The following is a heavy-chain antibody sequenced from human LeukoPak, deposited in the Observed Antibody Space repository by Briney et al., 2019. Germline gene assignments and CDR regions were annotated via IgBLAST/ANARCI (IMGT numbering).Heavy chain of an antibody. D-gene: IGHD1-26*01. V-gene: IGHV1-69*04. Sequence: SVKVSCKASGGTFSSYAISWVRQAPGQGLEWMGRIIPILGIANYAQKFQGRVTITADKSTSTAYMELSSLRSEDTAVYYCARVSGSYSQNPFDYWGQGTLVTVSS. CDR2: IIPILGIA. CDR3: ARVSGSYSQNPFDY. CDR1: GGTFSSYA. J-gene: IGHJ4*02.